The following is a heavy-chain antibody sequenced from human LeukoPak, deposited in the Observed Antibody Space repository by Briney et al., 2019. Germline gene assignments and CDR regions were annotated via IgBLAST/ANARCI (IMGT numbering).Heavy chain of an antibody. J-gene: IGHJ4*02. Sequence: ASVKVSCKVSGYTLTEFSMHWVRQAPGKGLEWMGGFDPEDGETIYAQKFQGRVTMTEDTSTDTAYMELSSLRSEDTAVYYCARAESSNWDTKYYFDYWGQGTLVTVSS. CDR1: GYTLTEFS. V-gene: IGHV1-24*01. D-gene: IGHD4-11*01. CDR3: ARAESSNWDTKYYFDY. CDR2: FDPEDGET.